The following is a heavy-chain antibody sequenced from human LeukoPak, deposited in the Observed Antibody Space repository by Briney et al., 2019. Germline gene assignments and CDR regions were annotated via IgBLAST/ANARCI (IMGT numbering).Heavy chain of an antibody. CDR1: GGSISNYY. J-gene: IGHJ6*02. CDR2: FYYSGST. V-gene: IGHV4-59*01. Sequence: SETLSLICTVSGGSISNYYLNWIRQPPGKGLEWIGYFYYSGSTNYNPALKSRVTISGDTSKNEFSLKLTSVTAADTAVYYCARAPPIYHYYYGMDVWGQGTTVTVSS. CDR3: ARAPPIYHYYYGMDV.